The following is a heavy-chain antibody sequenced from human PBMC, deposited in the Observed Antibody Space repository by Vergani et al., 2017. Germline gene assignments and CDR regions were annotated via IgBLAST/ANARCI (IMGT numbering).Heavy chain of an antibody. J-gene: IGHJ6*02. CDR3: ARGLGGYSYGYGPSPYYYYYGMDV. V-gene: IGHV3-11*01. Sequence: QVQLVESGGGLVKPGGSLRLSCAASGFTFSDYYMSWIRQAPGKGLEWVSYISSSGSTIYYADSVKGRFTISRDNAKNSLYLQMNSLRAEDTAVYYCARGLGGYSYGYGPSPYYYYYGMDVWGQGTTVTVSS. CDR1: GFTFSDYY. CDR2: ISSSGSTI. D-gene: IGHD5-18*01.